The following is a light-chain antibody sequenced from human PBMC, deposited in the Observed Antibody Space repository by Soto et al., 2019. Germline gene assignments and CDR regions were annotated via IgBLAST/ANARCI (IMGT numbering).Light chain of an antibody. CDR3: CSYAGSSTPFV. CDR2: EVN. Sequence: LTKPSCVSGSPGQSITIPRTGTSGDIGSYNLVSWYQHHPGKAPQLMIYEVNTRPSGVSDRSSGPKSGNTVALTISGLQSEDETDYYCCSYAGSSTPFVFGTGTKVTVL. CDR1: SGDIGSYNL. J-gene: IGLJ1*01. V-gene: IGLV2-23*02.